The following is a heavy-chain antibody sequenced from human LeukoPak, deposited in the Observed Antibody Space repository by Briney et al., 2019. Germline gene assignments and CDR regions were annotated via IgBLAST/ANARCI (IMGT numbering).Heavy chain of an antibody. V-gene: IGHV3-23*01. Sequence: GGSLRLSCAASGFTFNIYAMSWVRQAPGKGLEWVSSISGSGGTTYYADSIKGRFTISRDSSKNMLYLQMNRLRAEDTAVYYCAKSPYFYNSGRYVDVWGKGTTVTVSS. CDR3: AKSPYFYNSGRYVDV. J-gene: IGHJ6*03. CDR2: ISGSGGTT. D-gene: IGHD3-10*01. CDR1: GFTFNIYA.